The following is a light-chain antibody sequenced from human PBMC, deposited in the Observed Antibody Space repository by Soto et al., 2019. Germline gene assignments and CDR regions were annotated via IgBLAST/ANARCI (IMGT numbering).Light chain of an antibody. CDR3: QQRSNWPPIT. J-gene: IGKJ5*01. CDR2: DAS. Sequence: EIVLTQSPATLSLSPGERVPLSCRASQSVSSYLAWYQQKPGQAPRLLIYDASNRATGIPARFSGSGSGTDFTLTISSLEPEDFAVYYCQQRSNWPPITFGQGTRLEIK. CDR1: QSVSSY. V-gene: IGKV3-11*01.